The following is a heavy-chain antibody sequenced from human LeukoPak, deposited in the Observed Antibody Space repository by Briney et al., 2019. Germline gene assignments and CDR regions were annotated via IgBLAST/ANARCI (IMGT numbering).Heavy chain of an antibody. CDR2: IIPIFGTA. Sequence: GASVKVSCKASGGTFSSYAISWVRQAPGQGLEWMGGIIPIFGTANYAQKFQGRATITADKSTSTAYMELSSLRSEDTAVYYCASSDATYYDFWSGYYPLYYYYMDVWGKGTTVTVSS. D-gene: IGHD3-3*01. CDR3: ASSDATYYDFWSGYYPLYYYYMDV. CDR1: GGTFSSYA. J-gene: IGHJ6*03. V-gene: IGHV1-69*06.